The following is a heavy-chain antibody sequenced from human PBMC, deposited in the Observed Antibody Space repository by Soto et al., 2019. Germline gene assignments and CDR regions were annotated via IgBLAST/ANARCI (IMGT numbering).Heavy chain of an antibody. J-gene: IGHJ4*02. CDR1: GGSFSGYY. V-gene: IGHV4-34*01. D-gene: IGHD1-26*01. Sequence: KPSETLSLTCAVYGGSFSGYYWSWIRQPPGKGLEWIGEINHSGSTNYNPSLKSRVTISVDTSKNQFSLKLSSVTAADTAVYYCAGDSGSYWRRFDYWGQGTLVTVSS. CDR3: AGDSGSYWRRFDY. CDR2: INHSGST.